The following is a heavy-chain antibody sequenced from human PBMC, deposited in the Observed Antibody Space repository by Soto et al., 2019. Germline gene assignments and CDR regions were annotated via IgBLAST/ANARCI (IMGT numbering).Heavy chain of an antibody. CDR2: IYYDGRT. Sequence: QLQLQESGPGLVKPSETLTLTCTVSGDSIAKSKYYWGWIRQPPGKGPEWIGSIYYDGRTYLNPSLNSQVTISIATSMNQLSLQVNSVTAADTATYLWAKQPWSPLVRPYWHLDLWGGGTLVTVSS. V-gene: IGHV4-39*01. D-gene: IGHD1-26*01. CDR3: AKQPWSPLVRPYWHLDL. CDR1: GDSIAKSKYY. J-gene: IGHJ2*01.